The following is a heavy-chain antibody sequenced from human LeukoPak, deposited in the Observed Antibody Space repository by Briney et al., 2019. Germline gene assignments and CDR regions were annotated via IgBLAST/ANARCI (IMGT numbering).Heavy chain of an antibody. V-gene: IGHV3-30*04. CDR3: ARSPYYYGSGSWELPDY. CDR1: GFTFSSYV. D-gene: IGHD3-10*01. J-gene: IGHJ4*02. CDR2: ISYHGSNE. Sequence: GGSLRLSCAASGFTFSSYVMHWVRQAPGKGLEWVAIISYHGSNEYYADSVKGRFTISRDNAKNTLYLQMNSLRAEDTAVYYCARSPYYYGSGSWELPDYWGQGTLVTVSS.